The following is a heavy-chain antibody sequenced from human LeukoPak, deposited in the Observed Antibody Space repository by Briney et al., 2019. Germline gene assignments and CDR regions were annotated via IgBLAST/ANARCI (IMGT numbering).Heavy chain of an antibody. V-gene: IGHV5-51*01. J-gene: IGHJ3*02. CDR3: ARRDGRAFDI. Sequence: GESLKISCKGSGYGFNIYWIGWVRQMPGKGLEWMGIIYPADSDTRYSPSFQGQVTISADKSISTAYLQWSSLKASGTAMYYCARRDGRAFDIWGQGTTVTVSS. CDR2: IYPADSDT. CDR1: GYGFNIYW. D-gene: IGHD2-21*02.